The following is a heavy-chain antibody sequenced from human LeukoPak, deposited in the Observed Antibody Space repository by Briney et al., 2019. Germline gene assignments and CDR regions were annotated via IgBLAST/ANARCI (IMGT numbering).Heavy chain of an antibody. J-gene: IGHJ3*02. CDR2: INHSGST. V-gene: IGHV4-34*01. CDR1: GGSINSFY. CDR3: ARRGPKSRRREKDAFDI. Sequence: SETLSLTCTVSGGSINSFYWSWIRQPPGKGLEWIGEINHSGSTNYNPSLKSRVTISVDTSKNQFSLKLSSVTAADTAVYYCARRGPKSRRREKDAFDIWGQGTMVTVSS. D-gene: IGHD1-26*01.